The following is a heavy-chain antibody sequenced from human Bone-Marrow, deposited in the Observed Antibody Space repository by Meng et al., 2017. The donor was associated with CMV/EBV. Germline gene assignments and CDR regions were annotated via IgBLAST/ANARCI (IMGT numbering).Heavy chain of an antibody. Sequence: GESLKISCAASGFTFSSYSMNWVRQAPGKGLEWVAVISYDGSNKYYADSVKGRFTISRDNSKNTLYLQMNSLRAEDTAVYYCARDDLVVVINYQGYYYGMDVWGQGTTVTVSS. CDR3: ARDDLVVVINYQGYYYGMDV. CDR2: ISYDGSNK. CDR1: GFTFSSYS. J-gene: IGHJ6*02. V-gene: IGHV3-30*03. D-gene: IGHD3-22*01.